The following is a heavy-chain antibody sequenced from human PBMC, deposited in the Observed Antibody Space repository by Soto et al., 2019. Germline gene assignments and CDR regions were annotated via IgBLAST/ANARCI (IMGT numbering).Heavy chain of an antibody. CDR3: ARDRGYSYGIDY. J-gene: IGHJ4*02. V-gene: IGHV4-31*03. Sequence: SETRSLTCTVSGGSISIGGYYWSWIRQHPGKGLEWIGYIYYSGSTYYNPSLKSRVTISVDTSKNQFSLKLSSVTAADTAVYYCARDRGYSYGIDYWGQGTLVTVSS. CDR2: IYYSGST. D-gene: IGHD5-18*01. CDR1: GGSISIGGYY.